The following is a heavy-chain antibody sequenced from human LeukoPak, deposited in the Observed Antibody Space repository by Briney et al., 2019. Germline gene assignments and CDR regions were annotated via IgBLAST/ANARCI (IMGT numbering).Heavy chain of an antibody. D-gene: IGHD6-6*01. CDR2: ISYDGSNK. V-gene: IGHV3-30*03. CDR1: GNYW. Sequence: GGSLRLSCAASGNYWMHWVRQAPGKGLEWVAVISYDGSNKYYADSVKGRFTISRDNSKNTLYLQMNSLRAEDTAVYYCARDLGGEQLVYDYWGQGTLVTVSS. J-gene: IGHJ4*02. CDR3: ARDLGGEQLVYDY.